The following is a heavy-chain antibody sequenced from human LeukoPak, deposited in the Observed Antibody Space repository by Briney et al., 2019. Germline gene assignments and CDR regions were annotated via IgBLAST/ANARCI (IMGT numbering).Heavy chain of an antibody. Sequence: GASVKVSCKASGYTSTSYGISWVRQAPGQGLEWMGWISAYNGNTNYALKLQGRVTMTTDTSTSTAYMELRSLRSDDTAVYYCARDHQAVATGDFDYWGQGTLVTVSS. CDR3: ARDHQAVATGDFDY. D-gene: IGHD5-12*01. J-gene: IGHJ4*02. V-gene: IGHV1-18*01. CDR2: ISAYNGNT. CDR1: GYTSTSYG.